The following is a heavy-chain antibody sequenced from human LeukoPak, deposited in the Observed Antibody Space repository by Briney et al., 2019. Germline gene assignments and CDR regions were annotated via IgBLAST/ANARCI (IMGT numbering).Heavy chain of an antibody. CDR3: ARDRGARYSNYGHYYYFDY. J-gene: IGHJ4*02. D-gene: IGHD4-11*01. Sequence: SGGSLRLSCAASGFTFSSYAMHWVRQAPGKGLEWVAVISYDGSNKYYADSVKGRFTISRDNSKNTLYLQMNSLRAEDTAVYYCARDRGARYSNYGHYYYFDYWGQGTLVTVSS. V-gene: IGHV3-30-3*01. CDR1: GFTFSSYA. CDR2: ISYDGSNK.